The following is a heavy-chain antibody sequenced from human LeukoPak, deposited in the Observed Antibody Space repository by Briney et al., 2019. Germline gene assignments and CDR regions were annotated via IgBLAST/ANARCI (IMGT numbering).Heavy chain of an antibody. CDR3: ALGIAAPRGPQYFQH. V-gene: IGHV5-51*01. CDR2: IYPGDSDT. CDR1: GYSFTSYW. Sequence: GESLKISCKGSGYSFTSYWIGWVRQMPGKGLEWMGIIYPGDSDTRYSPSFQGQVTISADKSISTAYLRWSSLKASDTAMYYCALGIAAPRGPQYFQHWGQGTLVTVSS. D-gene: IGHD6-13*01. J-gene: IGHJ1*01.